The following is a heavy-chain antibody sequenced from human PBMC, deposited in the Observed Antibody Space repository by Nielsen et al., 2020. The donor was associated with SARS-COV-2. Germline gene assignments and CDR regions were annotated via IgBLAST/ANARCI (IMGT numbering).Heavy chain of an antibody. D-gene: IGHD6-13*01. J-gene: IGHJ3*02. CDR3: ARDRLTQQMVRHDAFDI. Sequence: GGYLKIYWAGSGCIFKDYYMGWIRQAPGKGLEGVSYISSSGSTIYYADSVKGRFTITGDNAKNSLYLQMNSLRAEDTAVYYCARDRLTQQMVRHDAFDIWGQGTMVTVSS. CDR2: ISSSGSTI. V-gene: IGHV3-11*01. CDR1: GCIFKDYY.